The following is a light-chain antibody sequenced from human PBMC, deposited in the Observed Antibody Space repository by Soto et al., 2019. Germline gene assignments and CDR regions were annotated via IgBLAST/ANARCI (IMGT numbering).Light chain of an antibody. CDR1: SSDIGSYNY. CDR3: ISYRGSDTPYV. Sequence: QSVLTQPASVSGSPGQSITISCTGTSSDIGSYNYVAWYQQFPGKTPKPIIYEVRNRPSGVSFRFSGSKSGNTASLTISGLQAEDEADYYCISYRGSDTPYVFGTGTKVTVL. V-gene: IGLV2-14*01. CDR2: EVR. J-gene: IGLJ1*01.